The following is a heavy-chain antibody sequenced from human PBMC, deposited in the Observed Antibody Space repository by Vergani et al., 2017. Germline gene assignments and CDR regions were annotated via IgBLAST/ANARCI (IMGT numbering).Heavy chain of an antibody. CDR1: GYTFTGYY. V-gene: IGHV1-18*04. CDR3: ARYLKYSSGWYYYYYYMDV. CDR2: ISAYNGNT. D-gene: IGHD6-19*01. Sequence: QVQLVQSGAEVKKPGASVKVSCKASGYTFTGYYMHWVRQAPGQGLEWMGWISAYNGNTNYAQKLQGRVTMTTDTSTSTAYMELRSLRSDDTAVYYCARYLKYSSGWYYYYYYMDVWGKGTTVTVSS. J-gene: IGHJ6*03.